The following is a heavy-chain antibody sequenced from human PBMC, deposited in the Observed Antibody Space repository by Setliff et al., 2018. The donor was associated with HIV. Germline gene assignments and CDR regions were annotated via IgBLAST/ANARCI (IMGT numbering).Heavy chain of an antibody. J-gene: IGHJ4*02. V-gene: IGHV4-30-4*01. CDR2: IHHSGST. CDR1: GGSIISSDFY. CDR3: ATGSGWPLLGY. D-gene: IGHD6-19*01. Sequence: SETLSLTCTVSGGSIISSDFYWRWIRQHPGKALEWIGDIHHSGSTFYNPSLQSRLTISVDTSNNQFSLNLTSVTAADTAVYYCATGSGWPLLGYWGQGTLVTVSS.